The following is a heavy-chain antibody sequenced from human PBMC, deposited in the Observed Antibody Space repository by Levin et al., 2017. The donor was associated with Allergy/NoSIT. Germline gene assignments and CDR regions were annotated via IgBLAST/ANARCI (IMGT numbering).Heavy chain of an antibody. CDR3: ARAYKYIVVGRDWFDP. V-gene: IGHV4-34*01. CDR1: GGSFSGYY. CDR2: INHSGST. D-gene: IGHD2-2*01. Sequence: PSETLSLTCAVYGGSFSGYYWSWIRQPPGKGLEWIGEINHSGSTNYNPSLKSRVTISVDTSKNQFSLKLSSVTAADTAVYYCARAYKYIVVGRDWFDPWGQGTLVTVSS. J-gene: IGHJ5*02.